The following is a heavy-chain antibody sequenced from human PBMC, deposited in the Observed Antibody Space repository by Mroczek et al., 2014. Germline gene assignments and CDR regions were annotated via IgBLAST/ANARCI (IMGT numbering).Heavy chain of an antibody. D-gene: IGHD3-10*01. CDR3: ARSSVDYYGSGSYFIHDSFYYMDV. CDR1: GYTFTGYY. V-gene: IGHV1-2*02. Sequence: QVQLVESGAEVKKPGASVKVSCKASGYTFTGYYMHWVRQAPGQGLEWMGWINPNSGGTNYAQKFQGRVTMTRDTSISTAYMELSRLRSDDTAVYYCARSSVDYYGSGSYFIHDSFYYMDVWGKGTTVTVSS. CDR2: INPNSGGT. J-gene: IGHJ6*03.